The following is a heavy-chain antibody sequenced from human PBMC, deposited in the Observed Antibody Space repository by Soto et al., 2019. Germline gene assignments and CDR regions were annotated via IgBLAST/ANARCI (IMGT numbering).Heavy chain of an antibody. V-gene: IGHV4-59*08. CDR3: ARLDYGGYRPYYYYGMDV. D-gene: IGHD4-17*01. CDR2: IYYSGST. Sequence: SETLSLTCTVSGGSISSYYWSWIRQPPGKGLEWIGYIYYSGSTNYNPSLKSRVTISVDTSKNQFSLKLSSVTAADTAVYYCARLDYGGYRPYYYYGMDVWGQGTTVTVSS. CDR1: GGSISSYY. J-gene: IGHJ6*02.